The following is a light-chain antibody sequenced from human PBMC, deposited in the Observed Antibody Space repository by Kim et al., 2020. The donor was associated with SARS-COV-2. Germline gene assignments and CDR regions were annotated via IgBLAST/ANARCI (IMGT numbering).Light chain of an antibody. CDR2: AAS. Sequence: SASGGDRGTITSRASQSSSSYLNWYQQKPGKAPKLLIYAASSLQSGVPSRFSGSGSGTDFTLTISSLQPEDFATYYCQQSYSTPYTFGQGTKLEI. V-gene: IGKV1-39*01. CDR3: QQSYSTPYT. CDR1: QSSSSY. J-gene: IGKJ2*01.